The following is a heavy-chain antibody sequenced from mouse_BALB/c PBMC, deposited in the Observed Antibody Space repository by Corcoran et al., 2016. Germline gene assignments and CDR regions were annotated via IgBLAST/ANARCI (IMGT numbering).Heavy chain of an antibody. Sequence: EDQLQQSGPELVKPGASVKMSCKASGYTFTDYYMKWVKQSHGKSLDWIGDINPNNGGTSYNQKFKGKATLTVDTSSSTAYMQLNSLTSEDSAVYYCARDRYWYFDVWGAGTTVTVSS. CDR3: ARDRYWYFDV. CDR1: GYTFTDYY. D-gene: IGHD2-14*01. CDR2: INPNNGGT. J-gene: IGHJ1*01. V-gene: IGHV1-26*01.